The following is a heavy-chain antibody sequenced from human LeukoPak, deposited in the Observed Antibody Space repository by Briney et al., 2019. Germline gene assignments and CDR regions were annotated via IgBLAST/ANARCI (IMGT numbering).Heavy chain of an antibody. D-gene: IGHD3-3*01. Sequence: ASVKVSCKASGYTFTSYYMHWVRQAPGQGLEWVGIINPSGGSTSYAQKFQGRVTITADESTSTAYMELSSLRSEDTAVYYCARDRVTIFGVARDYYYYGMDVWGQGTTVTVSS. CDR2: INPSGGST. CDR1: GYTFTSYY. V-gene: IGHV1-46*01. J-gene: IGHJ6*02. CDR3: ARDRVTIFGVARDYYYYGMDV.